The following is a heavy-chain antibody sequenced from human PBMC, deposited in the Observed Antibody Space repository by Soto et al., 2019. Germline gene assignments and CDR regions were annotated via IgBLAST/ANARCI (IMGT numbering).Heavy chain of an antibody. CDR2: ISSSSSNI. D-gene: IGHD3-16*02. J-gene: IGHJ6*02. CDR3: ARDHVGYDYVWGSYRYIHYGMDV. V-gene: IGHV3-48*02. Sequence: SLRICCAACGVRFDSSIMNVALKKKGKGLEWVSYISSSSSNIYYADSVKGRFTISRDNAKNSLYLQMNSLRDEDTAVYYCARDHVGYDYVWGSYRYIHYGMDVWGQGTTVTVSS. CDR1: GVRFDSSI.